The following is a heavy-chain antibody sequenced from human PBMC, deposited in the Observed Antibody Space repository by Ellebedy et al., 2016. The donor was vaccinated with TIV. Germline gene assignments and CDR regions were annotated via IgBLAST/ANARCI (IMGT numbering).Heavy chain of an antibody. Sequence: SETLSLXXTVSGYSISSGYYWGWIRQPPGKGLEWIGSIYHSGSTYYNPSLKSRVTISVDTSKNQFSLKLSSVTAADTAVYYCARAPPGSGYHDYWGQGTLVTVSS. J-gene: IGHJ4*02. CDR1: GYSISSGYY. CDR2: IYHSGST. CDR3: ARAPPGSGYHDY. V-gene: IGHV4-38-2*02. D-gene: IGHD3-3*01.